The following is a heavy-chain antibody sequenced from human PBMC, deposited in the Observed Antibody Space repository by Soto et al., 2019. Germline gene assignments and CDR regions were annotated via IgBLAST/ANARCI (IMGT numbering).Heavy chain of an antibody. J-gene: IGHJ1*01. CDR3: ARDTGIAAATPYFQH. D-gene: IGHD6-13*01. CDR1: GHTFTSYA. CDR2: INAGNGNT. V-gene: IGHV1-3*01. Sequence: ASVKVSCKASGHTFTSYAMHWVRQAPGQRLEWMGWINAGNGNTKYSQKFQGRVTITRDTSASTAYMELSSLRSEDTAVYYCARDTGIAAATPYFQHWGQGTLVTVSS.